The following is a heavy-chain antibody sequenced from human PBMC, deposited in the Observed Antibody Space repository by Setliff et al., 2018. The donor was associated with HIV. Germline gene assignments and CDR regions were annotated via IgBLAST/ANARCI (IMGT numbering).Heavy chain of an antibody. CDR1: GGFVSRSSYY. V-gene: IGHV4-39*01. Sequence: SETLSLTCTVSGGFVSRSSYYWGWIRQPRGKRLEWIGTIYYNGDTQYNPSFKSRVIMSVDTSKNQFSLRLISATAADTAVYYCVRMEATRPPRGLDYWGPGTLVTRLL. CDR2: IYYNGDT. CDR3: VRMEATRPPRGLDY. D-gene: IGHD6-6*01. J-gene: IGHJ4*02.